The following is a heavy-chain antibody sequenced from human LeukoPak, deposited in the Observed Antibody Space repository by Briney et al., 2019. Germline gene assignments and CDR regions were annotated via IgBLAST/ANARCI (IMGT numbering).Heavy chain of an antibody. Sequence: PSETLSLTCAVYGGSFNNYYWSWIRQPPGKGLEWIGEINHSGSTNYSPSLKSRVTISIDTSKNQFSLKPSSVTAADTAVYYCAKSLLWFGESWLDYWGQGTLVTVSS. CDR1: GGSFNNYY. CDR2: INHSGST. CDR3: AKSLLWFGESWLDY. D-gene: IGHD3-10*01. J-gene: IGHJ4*02. V-gene: IGHV4-34*01.